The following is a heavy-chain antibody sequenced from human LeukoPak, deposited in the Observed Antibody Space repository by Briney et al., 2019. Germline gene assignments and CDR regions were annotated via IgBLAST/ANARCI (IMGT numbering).Heavy chain of an antibody. Sequence: GGSLRLSCAASGFTFSSYSMNCVRQAPGKGLEWVSSISSSSSYIYYADSVKGRFTISRDNAKNSLDLQMNSLRAEDTAVYYCARGGGRGRTGFDYWGQGTLVTVSS. CDR1: GFTFSSYS. D-gene: IGHD3-16*01. CDR3: ARGGGRGRTGFDY. CDR2: ISSSSSYI. V-gene: IGHV3-21*01. J-gene: IGHJ4*02.